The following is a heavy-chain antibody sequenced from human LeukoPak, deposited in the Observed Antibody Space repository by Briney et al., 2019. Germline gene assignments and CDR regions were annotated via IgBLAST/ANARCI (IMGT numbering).Heavy chain of an antibody. D-gene: IGHD2-15*01. Sequence: GGSLRLSCAASGFTFSSYAMSWVRQAPGKGLEWVSAISGSGGSTYYADSVKGRFTISRDNSKNTLYLQMNSLRAEDTAVYYCAKRQTRYCSGGSCYSFDYWGQGTLVTVSS. V-gene: IGHV3-23*01. CDR1: GFTFSSYA. CDR2: ISGSGGST. J-gene: IGHJ4*02. CDR3: AKRQTRYCSGGSCYSFDY.